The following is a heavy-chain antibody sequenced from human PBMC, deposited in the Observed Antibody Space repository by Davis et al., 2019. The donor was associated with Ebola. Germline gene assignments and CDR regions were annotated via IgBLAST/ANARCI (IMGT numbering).Heavy chain of an antibody. CDR3: AKDLWFGELSTYGMDV. CDR1: GFTFSSYS. D-gene: IGHD3-10*01. V-gene: IGHV3-21*04. CDR2: ISSSSSYM. J-gene: IGHJ6*02. Sequence: PGGSLRLSCAASGFTFSSYSMNWVRQAPGKGLEWVSSISSSSSYMYYADSVKGRFTISRDNSKNTLYLQMNSLRAEDTAVYYCAKDLWFGELSTYGMDVWGQGTTVTVSS.